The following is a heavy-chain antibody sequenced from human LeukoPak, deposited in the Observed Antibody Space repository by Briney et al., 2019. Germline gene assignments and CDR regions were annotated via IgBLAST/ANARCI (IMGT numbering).Heavy chain of an antibody. CDR3: AKDRATYYYGSGSYTFDY. J-gene: IGHJ4*02. CDR1: GFTFSSYG. D-gene: IGHD3-10*01. CDR2: ISYDGSNK. V-gene: IGHV3-30*18. Sequence: GGSLRLSCAASGFTFSSYGMHWVRQAPGKGLEWVAVISYDGSNKYYADSVKGRFTISRDNSKNTQYLQMNSLRAEDTAVYYCAKDRATYYYGSGSYTFDYWGQGTLVTVSS.